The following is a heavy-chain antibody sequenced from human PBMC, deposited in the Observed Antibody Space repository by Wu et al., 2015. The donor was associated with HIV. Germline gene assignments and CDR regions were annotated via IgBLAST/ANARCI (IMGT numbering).Heavy chain of an antibody. J-gene: IGHJ3*02. D-gene: IGHD4-17*01. CDR2: INPNSGGT. CDR3: AREIEGEYGDDTGWEAFDI. V-gene: IGHV1-2*02. Sequence: QVQLVQSGAEVKKPGASVKVSCKASGYTFTGYYMHWVRQAPGQGLEWMGWINPNSGGTNYAQKFQGRVTMTRDTSISTAYMELSRLRSDDTAVYYCAREIEGEYGDDTGWEAFDIWGQGTMVTVSS. CDR1: GYTFTGYY.